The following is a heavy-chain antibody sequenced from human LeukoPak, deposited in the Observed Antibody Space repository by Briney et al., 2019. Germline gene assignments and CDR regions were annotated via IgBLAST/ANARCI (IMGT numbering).Heavy chain of an antibody. J-gene: IGHJ4*02. CDR3: AKRGVVIRVILVGFNKEAYYFDS. Sequence: GGSLRLSCAVSGITLSNYGMSWVRQAPGKGLEWVAGISDSGGRTNYADSVKGRFTISRDNPKNTLYLQMNSLRAEDTAVYFCAKRGVVIRVILVGFNKEAYYFDSWGQGALVTVSS. V-gene: IGHV3-23*01. CDR1: GITLSNYG. D-gene: IGHD3-22*01. CDR2: ISDSGGRT.